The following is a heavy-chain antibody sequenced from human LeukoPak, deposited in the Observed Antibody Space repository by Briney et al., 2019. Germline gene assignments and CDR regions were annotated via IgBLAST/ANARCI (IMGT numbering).Heavy chain of an antibody. CDR1: GFTFSDYY. V-gene: IGHV3-11*04. J-gene: IGHJ4*02. Sequence: GGSLRLSCAASGFTFSDYYMSWIRQAPGKGLEWVSYISSSGSTIYYADSEKGRFTISRDNAKNSLYLQMSSLRAEDTAVYYCARDQGSSGWYVKFWGQGTLVTVSS. CDR3: ARDQGSSGWYVKF. CDR2: ISSSGSTI. D-gene: IGHD6-19*01.